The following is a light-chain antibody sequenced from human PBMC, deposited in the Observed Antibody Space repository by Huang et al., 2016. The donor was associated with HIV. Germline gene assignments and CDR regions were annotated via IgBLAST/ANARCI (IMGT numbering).Light chain of an antibody. J-gene: IGKJ1*01. Sequence: DIQMTQSPSTLSASVGDRVTITCRTSQSISDYLAWYQQKPGEAPNLLIDKASSLEGGVPPRFSGSGSGTEFTLTISSLQADDVATYSYQQYNNYPLTFGQGTLVEIK. CDR1: QSISDY. CDR3: QQYNNYPLT. CDR2: KAS. V-gene: IGKV1-5*03.